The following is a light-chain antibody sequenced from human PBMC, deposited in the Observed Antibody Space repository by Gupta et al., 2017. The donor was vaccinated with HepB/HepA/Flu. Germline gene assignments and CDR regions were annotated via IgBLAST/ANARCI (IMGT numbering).Light chain of an antibody. CDR2: GAS. Sequence: EIGIAEAPATLSVSPGERATLSCRASQRINTNLAWYQQKPGQAPRLLIYGASTRATGIPARFSGSGAGTEFTLTISSPQSEDFALYYCQHYHNWPPEKTFGQGTKVEIK. CDR3: QHYHNWPPEKT. J-gene: IGKJ1*01. V-gene: IGKV3-15*01. CDR1: QRINTN.